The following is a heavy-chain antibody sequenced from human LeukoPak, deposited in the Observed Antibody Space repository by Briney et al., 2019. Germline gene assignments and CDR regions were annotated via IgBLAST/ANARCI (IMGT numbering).Heavy chain of an antibody. CDR3: ARAETYYFDY. V-gene: IGHV3-7*01. CDR1: GFTFGDFA. CDR2: IKQDGSEK. J-gene: IGHJ4*02. Sequence: GGSLRLSCAASGFTFGDFAMSWVRQAPGKGLEWVANIKQDGSEKYYVDSVKGRFTISRDNAKNSLYLQMNSLRAEDTAVYYCARAETYYFDYWGQGTLVTVSS.